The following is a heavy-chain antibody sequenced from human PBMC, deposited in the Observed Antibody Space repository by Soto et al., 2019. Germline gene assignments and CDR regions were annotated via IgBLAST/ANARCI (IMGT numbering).Heavy chain of an antibody. D-gene: IGHD3-22*01. J-gene: IGHJ4*02. Sequence: GGSLRLSCAASGFTFSSYGMHWVRQAPGKGLEWVAVISYDGSNKYYADSVKGRFTISRDNSKNTLYLQMNSLRAEDTAVYYCAKDSYYYDSSGYSFDYWGQGTLVTVSS. CDR1: GFTFSSYG. CDR2: ISYDGSNK. CDR3: AKDSYYYDSSGYSFDY. V-gene: IGHV3-30*18.